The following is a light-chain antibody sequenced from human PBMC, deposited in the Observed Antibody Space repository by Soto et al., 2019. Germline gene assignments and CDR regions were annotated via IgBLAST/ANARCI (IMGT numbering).Light chain of an antibody. J-gene: IGKJ1*01. CDR3: QQYSDWPPWT. CDR2: GAS. V-gene: IGKV3-15*01. CDR1: QSVSSN. Sequence: EIVMTQSPATLSVSPGGRATLSCRASQSVSSNLAWYQQKPGQAPRLLIYGASTRATGIPVRFSGGGSGTEFTLTISSLQSEDFAVYYCQQYSDWPPWTFGQGTKVEIK.